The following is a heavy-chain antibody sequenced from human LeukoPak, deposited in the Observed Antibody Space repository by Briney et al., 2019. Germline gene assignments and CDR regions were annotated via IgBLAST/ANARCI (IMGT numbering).Heavy chain of an antibody. Sequence: GGSLRLSCAASGFTFSSYWMSWVRQAPGKGLEWVANIKQDGSEKYYVDSVKGRFTISRDNAKNPLYLQMNSLRAEDTAVYYCARDPIAAAGNFDYWGQGTLVTVSS. CDR3: ARDPIAAAGNFDY. J-gene: IGHJ4*02. D-gene: IGHD6-13*01. CDR1: GFTFSSYW. V-gene: IGHV3-7*01. CDR2: IKQDGSEK.